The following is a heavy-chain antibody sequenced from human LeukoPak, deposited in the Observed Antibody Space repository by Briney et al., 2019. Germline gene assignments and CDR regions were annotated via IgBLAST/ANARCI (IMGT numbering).Heavy chain of an antibody. J-gene: IGHJ5*02. CDR1: GFTFDDYA. CDR3: AGYYYDSSRGFDL. CDR2: ISWNSGSI. Sequence: SLRLSCSASGFTFDDYAMPWVRQAPGKGPEWVSGISWNSGSIGYADSVKGRFTISRDNAKNSLYLQMNSLRAEDTALYYCAGYYYDSSRGFDLWGQGTLVTVSS. D-gene: IGHD3-22*01. V-gene: IGHV3-9*01.